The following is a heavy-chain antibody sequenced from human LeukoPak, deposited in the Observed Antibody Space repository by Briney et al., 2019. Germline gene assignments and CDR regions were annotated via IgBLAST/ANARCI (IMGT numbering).Heavy chain of an antibody. V-gene: IGHV3-48*03. CDR2: ISSSGSTM. CDR3: ASAFDFLFDS. Sequence: PGGSLRLSCAASGFTFSSYEMNWVRQAPGRGLGWVSYISSSGSTMYYADSVKGRFTISRDNAKNALYLQMNSLRAEDTALYYCASAFDFLFDSWGQGTLVTVSS. CDR1: GFTFSSYE. J-gene: IGHJ4*02. D-gene: IGHD2/OR15-2a*01.